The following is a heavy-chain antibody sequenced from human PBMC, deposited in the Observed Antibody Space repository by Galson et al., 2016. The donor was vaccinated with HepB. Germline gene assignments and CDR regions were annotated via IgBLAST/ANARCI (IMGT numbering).Heavy chain of an antibody. Sequence: ETLSLPCGVYGESFTGYYWSWIRQPPGKGLEWIGEISHSGSTNYHPSLTTRVTISVDTSNNHFSLKLSSVTAADTAVYYFAGGCSSTSCYYQFGAWGPRQPNDAFDIWGQGTMVTFSS. J-gene: IGHJ3*02. CDR3: AGGCSSTSCYYQFGAWGPRQPNDAFDI. CDR1: GESFTGYY. CDR2: ISHSGST. V-gene: IGHV4-34*01. D-gene: IGHD2-2*01.